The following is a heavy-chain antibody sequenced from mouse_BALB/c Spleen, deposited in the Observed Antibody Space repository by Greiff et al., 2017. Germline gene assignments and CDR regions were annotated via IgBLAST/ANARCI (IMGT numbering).Heavy chain of an antibody. Sequence: DVQLQESGPGLVKPSQSLSLTCSVTGYSITSGYYWNWIRQFPGNKLEWMGYISYDGSNNYNPSLKNRISITRDTSKNQFFLKLNSVTTEDTATYYCARDHHYYGSSYGAYWGQGTLVTVSA. J-gene: IGHJ3*01. V-gene: IGHV3-6*02. CDR2: ISYDGSN. CDR3: ARDHHYYGSSYGAY. CDR1: GYSITSGYY. D-gene: IGHD1-1*01.